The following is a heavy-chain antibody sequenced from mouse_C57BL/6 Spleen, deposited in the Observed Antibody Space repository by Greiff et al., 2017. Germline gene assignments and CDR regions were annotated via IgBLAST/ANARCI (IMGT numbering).Heavy chain of an antibody. D-gene: IGHD1-1*01. CDR2: INPNNGGT. CDR3: ARELYGSSFDV. V-gene: IGHV1-18*01. Sequence: VQLQQSGPELVKPGASVKIPCKASGYTFTDYNMDWVKQSHGKSLEWIGDINPNNGGTIYNQKFKGKATLTVDKSSSTAYMELRSLTSEDTAVYYCARELYGSSFDVWGTGTTVTVSS. J-gene: IGHJ1*03. CDR1: GYTFTDYN.